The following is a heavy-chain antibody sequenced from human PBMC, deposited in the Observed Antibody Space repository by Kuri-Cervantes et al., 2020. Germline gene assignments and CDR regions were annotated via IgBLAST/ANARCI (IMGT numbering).Heavy chain of an antibody. CDR2: IYYSGST. J-gene: IGHJ3*02. V-gene: IGHV4-59*01. CDR1: GFTFSDYY. CDR3: ARAWSSGWQKDAFDI. Sequence: GSLRLSCAASGFTFSDYYMSWIRQPPGKGLEWIGYIYYSGSTNYNPSLKSRVTISVDTSKNQFSLKLSSVTAADTAVYYCARAWSSGWQKDAFDIWGQGTMVTVSS. D-gene: IGHD6-19*01.